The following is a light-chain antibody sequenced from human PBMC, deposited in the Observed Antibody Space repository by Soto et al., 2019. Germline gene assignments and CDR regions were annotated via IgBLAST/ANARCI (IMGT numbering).Light chain of an antibody. J-gene: IGLJ2*01. CDR1: SSDVGGYNY. CDR2: DVS. CDR3: SSYTSSSTLV. V-gene: IGLV2-14*01. Sequence: QSALTQPASVSGSPGQSIAISCTGTSSDVGGYNYVSWYQQHPGKAPKLLIYDVSSRPSGVSARFSGSKSGNTAALTISGLLAEEESDYYCSSYTSSSTLVFGGGTKLTVL.